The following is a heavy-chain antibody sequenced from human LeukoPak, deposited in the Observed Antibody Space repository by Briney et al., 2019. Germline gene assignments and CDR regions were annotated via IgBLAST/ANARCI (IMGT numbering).Heavy chain of an antibody. CDR1: GFTFSSNS. V-gene: IGHV3-33*08. D-gene: IGHD3-9*01. Sequence: GGSLRLSCAASGFTFSSNSMNWVRKAPGKGLEWVAIIWYDGSNKYYADSVKGRFTISRDNSKNTLYLQMNSLRAEDTAVYYCARWGSGYYNLDYWGQGTLATVSS. CDR2: IWYDGSNK. CDR3: ARWGSGYYNLDY. J-gene: IGHJ4*02.